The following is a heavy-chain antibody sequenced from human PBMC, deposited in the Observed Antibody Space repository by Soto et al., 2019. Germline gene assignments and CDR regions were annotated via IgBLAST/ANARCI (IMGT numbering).Heavy chain of an antibody. D-gene: IGHD3-3*01. CDR2: IDTSGTKI. J-gene: IGHJ4*02. CDR1: GYTFSDYY. Sequence: GGSLRLSCAASGYTFSDYYMSWIRQAPGKGLEWISYIDTSGTKIYYADSVKGRFTITRDSAKNSLYLEMNSLRDEDTAVYYCASHYDMWSGYLSPVDYWGRGTLVTVSS. CDR3: ASHYDMWSGYLSPVDY. V-gene: IGHV3-11*01.